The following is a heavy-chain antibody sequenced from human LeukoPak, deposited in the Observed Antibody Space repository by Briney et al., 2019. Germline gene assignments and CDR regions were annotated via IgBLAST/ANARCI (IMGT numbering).Heavy chain of an antibody. Sequence: ASVTVSFMASGYTFTGYYMHWVRPAPGQGLAGMGWINPNSGGTNYPQKFQGRVTMTRDTSISTAYMELSRLRSDDTAVYYCAREELEWEYCSGGSCFFGYWGQGTLVTVSS. CDR1: GYTFTGYY. D-gene: IGHD2-15*01. CDR2: INPNSGGT. J-gene: IGHJ4*02. V-gene: IGHV1-2*02. CDR3: AREELEWEYCSGGSCFFGY.